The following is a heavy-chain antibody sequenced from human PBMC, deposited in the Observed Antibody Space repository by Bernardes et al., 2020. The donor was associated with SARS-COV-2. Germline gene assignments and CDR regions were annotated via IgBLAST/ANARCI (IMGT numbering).Heavy chain of an antibody. J-gene: IGHJ4*02. CDR3: ARGPGMSHRRSKTVVTATPFDY. CDR1: GGSFSGYY. Sequence: SETLSLTCAVYGGSFSGYYWSWIRQPPGKGLEWIGEINHSGSTNYNPSLKSRVTISVDTSKNQFSLKLSSVTAADTAVYYCARGPGMSHRRSKTVVTATPFDYWGQGTLVTVSS. D-gene: IGHD2-15*01. V-gene: IGHV4-34*01. CDR2: INHSGST.